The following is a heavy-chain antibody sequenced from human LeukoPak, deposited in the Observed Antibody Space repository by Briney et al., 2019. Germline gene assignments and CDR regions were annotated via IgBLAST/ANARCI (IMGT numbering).Heavy chain of an antibody. J-gene: IGHJ4*02. D-gene: IGHD6-19*01. CDR3: TRHGEWVAEFDY. CDR1: GSPFSGSA. V-gene: IGHV3-73*01. CDR2: IRSKANSYAT. Sequence: GGSLRLSCAASGSPFSGSAMHGVRQASGKGLEWVGRIRSKANSYATAYAASVKGRFTISRDESKNTAYLQMNSLKTEDTAVYYCTRHGEWVAEFDYWGQGTLVTVSS.